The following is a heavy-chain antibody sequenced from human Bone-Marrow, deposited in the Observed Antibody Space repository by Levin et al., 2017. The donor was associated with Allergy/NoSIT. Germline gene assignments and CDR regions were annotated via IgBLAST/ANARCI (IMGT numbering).Heavy chain of an antibody. CDR1: GGSFSGYY. Sequence: GSLRLSCAVYGGSFSGYYWSWIRQPPGKGLEWIGEINHSGSTNYNPSLKSRVTISVDTSKNQFSLKLSSVTAADTAVYYCARGEVVVVPAALLYYYYYGMDVWGQGTTVTVSS. D-gene: IGHD2-2*02. CDR3: ARGEVVVVPAALLYYYYYGMDV. CDR2: INHSGST. J-gene: IGHJ6*02. V-gene: IGHV4-34*01.